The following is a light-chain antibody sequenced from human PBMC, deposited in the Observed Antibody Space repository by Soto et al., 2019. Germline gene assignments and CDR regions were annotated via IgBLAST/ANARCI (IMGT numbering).Light chain of an antibody. CDR1: QTISSTY. J-gene: IGKJ2*01. Sequence: EIVLTQSPGTLSLSPGDRATLSCRASQTISSTYLAWYQQKPGQAPRLLIYAASTRATGIPDRFSGSGSGADFTLTISRLEPEDFAVYYCQQYGSSPRTFGQGTRLEIK. CDR2: AAS. V-gene: IGKV3-20*01. CDR3: QQYGSSPRT.